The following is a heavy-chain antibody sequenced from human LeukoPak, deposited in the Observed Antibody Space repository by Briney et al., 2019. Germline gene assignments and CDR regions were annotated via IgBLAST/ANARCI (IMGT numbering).Heavy chain of an antibody. CDR1: GFTFSSYD. CDR2: IGTSGDT. J-gene: IGHJ4*02. Sequence: GGSLRLSCAASGFTFSSYDMHWVRQATGKGLEWVSAIGTSGDTYYPGSVKGRFTISRENAKNSLYLQMNSLRAEDTAVYYCARVLGGDGYNYDYWGQGTLVTVSS. CDR3: ARVLGGDGYNYDY. V-gene: IGHV3-13*01. D-gene: IGHD5-24*01.